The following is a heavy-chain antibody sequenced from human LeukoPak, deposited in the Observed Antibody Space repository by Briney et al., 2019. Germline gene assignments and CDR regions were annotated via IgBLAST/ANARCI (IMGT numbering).Heavy chain of an antibody. CDR3: LYYYDSSGYYLPDH. Sequence: GGSLRLSCTASGLTFGEYAMSWVRQAPGEGLEWVGVIRSKAYGGTTEYAASVKGRFTISRDESKSIAYLPMNSLKSEDTAVYHCLYYYDSSGYYLPDHWGQGTLVTVSS. V-gene: IGHV3-49*04. CDR2: IRSKAYGGTT. CDR1: GLTFGEYA. J-gene: IGHJ4*02. D-gene: IGHD3-22*01.